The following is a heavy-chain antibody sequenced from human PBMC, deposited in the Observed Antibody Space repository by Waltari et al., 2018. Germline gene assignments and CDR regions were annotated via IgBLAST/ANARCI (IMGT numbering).Heavy chain of an antibody. J-gene: IGHJ4*02. CDR3: LRDSSGSHFDY. CDR2: INPKNGDT. D-gene: IGHD3-22*01. V-gene: IGHV1-2*06. CDR1: GYTFNGYA. Sequence: LVQSGAEVKKPGASVKVSCTASGYTFNGYAILWVRQAPGQGLEWMGRINPKNGDTHYAQNFQGRVALTTDTSTNTAFMELQRLRSDDTAVYYCLRDSSGSHFDYWGQGTLVTVSS.